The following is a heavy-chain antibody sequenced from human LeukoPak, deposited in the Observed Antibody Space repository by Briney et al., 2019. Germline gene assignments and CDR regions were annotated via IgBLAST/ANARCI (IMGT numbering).Heavy chain of an antibody. Sequence: GGSLRLSCAASGFTVNRNYMIWVRHAPGKGLECVSVIYSGGTTWYAGSVKGRFTISRDTNTLYLQMNSLRAEDTAAYYCARKSDSLLVREGDCWGQGTLVTVSS. CDR3: ARKSDSLLVREGDC. V-gene: IGHV3-66*01. D-gene: IGHD3-10*01. J-gene: IGHJ4*02. CDR2: IYSGGTT. CDR1: GFTVNRNY.